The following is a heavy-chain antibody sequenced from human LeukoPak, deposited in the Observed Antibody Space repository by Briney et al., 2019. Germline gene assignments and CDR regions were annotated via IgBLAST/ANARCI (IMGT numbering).Heavy chain of an antibody. CDR2: MKEDRGRE. CDR3: ASLDTAKQPLANH. Sequence: PGGSLRLSCVASGLIVSNHWMSWVRQAPGKGLEWVANMKEDRGREYYMDSVKGRFTISKDSAKNSLYLQMNSLRVEDTAMYYCASLDTAKQPLANHWGQGTLVTVSS. CDR1: GLIVSNHW. D-gene: IGHD5-18*01. V-gene: IGHV3-7*03. J-gene: IGHJ5*02.